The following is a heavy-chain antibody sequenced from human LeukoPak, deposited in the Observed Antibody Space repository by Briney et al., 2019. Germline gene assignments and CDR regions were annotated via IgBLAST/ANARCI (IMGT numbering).Heavy chain of an antibody. J-gene: IGHJ5*02. CDR2: IYTSGNT. CDR1: GGSISGYS. CDR3: ARDNLAGP. Sequence: SETLSLTYTVSGGSISGYSWSWIRQSAGKGLEWIGRIYTSGNTDYNPSFKSRVTLSIDTSKKQFSLKLASLTAADTAVYYCARDNLAGPWGQGTLVTVSS. V-gene: IGHV4-4*07. D-gene: IGHD1-14*01.